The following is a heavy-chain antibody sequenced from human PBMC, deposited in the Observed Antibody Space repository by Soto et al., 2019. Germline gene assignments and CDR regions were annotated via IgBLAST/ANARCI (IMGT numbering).Heavy chain of an antibody. J-gene: IGHJ4*02. D-gene: IGHD3-3*01. CDR2: IYYSGST. CDR1: GFNISSSRYR. Sequence: SETLSLTSTVSGFNISSSRYRWGWVRQPPGKGLEWIGTIYYSGSTHYNPSLKSRVTISVDTSKSQFSLRLNSVTAADTAVYYCATVDGLGVVTPFMDYWGQGTLVTVSS. V-gene: IGHV4-39*01. CDR3: ATVDGLGVVTPFMDY.